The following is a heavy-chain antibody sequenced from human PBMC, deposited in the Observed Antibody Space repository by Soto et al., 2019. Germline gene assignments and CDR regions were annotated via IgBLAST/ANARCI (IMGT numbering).Heavy chain of an antibody. CDR3: ARGPVLRYFDWLPRTGYYYGMDV. Sequence: QVQLVQSGAEVKKPGASVKVSCKASGYTFTSYDINWVRQATGQGLEWMGWMNPNSGNTGYAQKFQGRVTMTRNTSISTAYMELSSLRSEDPAVYYCARGPVLRYFDWLPRTGYYYGMDVWGQGTTVTVSS. J-gene: IGHJ6*02. CDR1: GYTFTSYD. V-gene: IGHV1-8*01. D-gene: IGHD3-9*01. CDR2: MNPNSGNT.